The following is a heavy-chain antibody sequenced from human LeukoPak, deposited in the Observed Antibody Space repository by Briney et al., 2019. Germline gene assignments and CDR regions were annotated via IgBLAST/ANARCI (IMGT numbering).Heavy chain of an antibody. D-gene: IGHD2/OR15-2a*01. CDR2: IYPGDSNT. J-gene: IGHJ5*02. Sequence: GGSLKISCKGSAYSFTNYWIVWVRQMPGKGLEWMGIIYPGDSNTRYSPSFQGQVTISVDRSISTAYLQWSRLQASDTAMYYCARGNSGNWFDPWGQGTLATVSS. CDR3: ARGNSGNWFDP. CDR1: AYSFTNYW. V-gene: IGHV5-51*01.